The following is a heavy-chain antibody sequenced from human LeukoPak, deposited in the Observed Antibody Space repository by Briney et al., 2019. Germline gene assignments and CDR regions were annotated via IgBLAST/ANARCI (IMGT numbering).Heavy chain of an antibody. CDR3: ARHNTATYYDILSGFDY. D-gene: IGHD3-9*01. Sequence: PSETLSLTCAVYGGSLNIYFWNWIRQPPGKGLEWIGEINHSGSTNYNPSLKSRVTISVDTSKNQFSLRLSSVTAADTALYYCARHNTATYYDILSGFDYWGQGIRVTVSS. V-gene: IGHV4-34*01. CDR1: GGSLNIYF. CDR2: INHSGST. J-gene: IGHJ4*02.